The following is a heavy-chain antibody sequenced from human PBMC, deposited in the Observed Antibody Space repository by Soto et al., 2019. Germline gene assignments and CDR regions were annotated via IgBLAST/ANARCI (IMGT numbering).Heavy chain of an antibody. CDR3: ARDGAEYYDLWSGAYGMDV. J-gene: IGHJ6*02. V-gene: IGHV3-23*01. CDR2: VSGSGSST. CDR1: GFPFKNYA. Sequence: EVQLLESGGGLVQPGWGSLRLSFESSGFPFKNYAVAWVPQAPGEGREWVSAVSGSGSSTYYADSGKGRFTISRDNSKNTLYLQMNTLRAEDTAVYYCARDGAEYYDLWSGAYGMDVWGQGTTVTVSS. D-gene: IGHD3-3*01.